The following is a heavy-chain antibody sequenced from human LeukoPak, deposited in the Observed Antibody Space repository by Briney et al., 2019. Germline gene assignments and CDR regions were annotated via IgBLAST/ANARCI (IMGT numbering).Heavy chain of an antibody. J-gene: IGHJ4*02. CDR1: GGSISSYY. Sequence: SSETLSLTCIVSGGSISSYYWSWIRQPPGKGLEWIGYIYYSGSTNYNPSLRSRVTISVDTSKNQFSLKLSSVTAADTAVYYCARDIGYCYDSSGYYGRIFDYWGQGTLVTVSS. V-gene: IGHV4-59*01. D-gene: IGHD3-22*01. CDR2: IYYSGST. CDR3: ARDIGYCYDSSGYYGRIFDY.